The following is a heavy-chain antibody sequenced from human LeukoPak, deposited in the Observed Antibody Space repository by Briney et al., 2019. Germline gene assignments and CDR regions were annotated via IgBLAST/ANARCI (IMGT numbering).Heavy chain of an antibody. D-gene: IGHD1-26*01. Sequence: GGSLRLSCAASGFTFSSYGMSWVRQAPGKGLEWVSAISGSGGSTYYADSVKGRFTISRDNAKNSLYLHMNSLRAEDSAVYYCARDRYSGSYPKDYWGQGTLVTVSS. J-gene: IGHJ4*02. CDR2: ISGSGGST. CDR1: GFTFSSYG. CDR3: ARDRYSGSYPKDY. V-gene: IGHV3-23*01.